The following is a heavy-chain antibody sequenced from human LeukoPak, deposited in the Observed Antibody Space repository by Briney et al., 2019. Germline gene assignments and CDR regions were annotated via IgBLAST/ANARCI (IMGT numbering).Heavy chain of an antibody. CDR2: MNPNSGNT. CDR3: ARTYYDILTGYYSNYHYYGMDV. Sequence: ASVKVSCKASGYTFTCYDINWVRQATGQGLEWMGWMNPNSGNTGYAQKFQGRVTMTRNTSISTAYMELSSLRSEDTAVYYCARTYYDILTGYYSNYHYYGMDVWGQGTTVTVSS. V-gene: IGHV1-8*01. D-gene: IGHD3-9*01. J-gene: IGHJ6*02. CDR1: GYTFTCYD.